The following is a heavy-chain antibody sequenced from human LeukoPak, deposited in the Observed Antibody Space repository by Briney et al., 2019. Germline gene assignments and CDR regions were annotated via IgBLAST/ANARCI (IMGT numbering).Heavy chain of an antibody. J-gene: IGHJ4*02. CDR1: GFSFDDYA. CDR3: ATYRQVLLPFES. Sequence: PGGSLRLSCAVSGFSFDDYAMHWVRQVPGKGLEWVSGISWNSDNIGYADSVRGRFTISRDNSKSTLSLQMNSLRAEDTAIYYCATYRQVLLPFESWGQGTLVTVSS. V-gene: IGHV3-9*01. D-gene: IGHD2-8*02. CDR2: ISWNSDNI.